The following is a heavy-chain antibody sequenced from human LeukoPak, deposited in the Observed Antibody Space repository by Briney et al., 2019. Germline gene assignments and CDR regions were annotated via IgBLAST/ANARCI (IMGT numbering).Heavy chain of an antibody. CDR1: EFTVSSNY. CDR3: ARDPKHYYDSSGSRGYYYGMDV. D-gene: IGHD3-22*01. CDR2: IYSDGST. Sequence: GGSLRLSCAASEFTVSSNYMSWVRQAPGKGLEWVSVIYSDGSTYYADSVKGRFTISRDNSKNTLYLQMNSLRAEDTAVYYCARDPKHYYDSSGSRGYYYGMDVWGQGTTVTVSS. J-gene: IGHJ6*02. V-gene: IGHV3-53*01.